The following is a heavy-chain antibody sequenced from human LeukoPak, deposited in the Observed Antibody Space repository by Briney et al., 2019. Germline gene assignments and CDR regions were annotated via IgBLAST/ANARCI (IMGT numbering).Heavy chain of an antibody. CDR3: ARGGKQWLVGFDY. D-gene: IGHD6-19*01. J-gene: IGHJ4*02. V-gene: IGHV3-53*01. Sequence: AGGSLRLSCAASGFTVSSNYMSWVRQAPGKGLEWVSVIYSSGSTYYADSVKGRFTISRDNSKNTLYLQMNSLRAEDTAVYYCARGGKQWLVGFDYWGQGTLVTVSS. CDR2: IYSSGST. CDR1: GFTVSSNY.